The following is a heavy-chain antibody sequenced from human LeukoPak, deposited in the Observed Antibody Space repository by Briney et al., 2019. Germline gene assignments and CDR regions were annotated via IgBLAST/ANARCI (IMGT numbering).Heavy chain of an antibody. Sequence: GGSLRLFCAASGFTFSSYAMTWVRQAPGKGLEWVSTISDSGARTIYADSAKGRYTISRDNSMNTLYLQMNSHRADDTAVYYCASDYFLDYWGQGTLVTVSS. J-gene: IGHJ4*02. V-gene: IGHV3-23*01. CDR1: GFTFSSYA. CDR3: ASDYFLDY. CDR2: ISDSGART. D-gene: IGHD6-25*01.